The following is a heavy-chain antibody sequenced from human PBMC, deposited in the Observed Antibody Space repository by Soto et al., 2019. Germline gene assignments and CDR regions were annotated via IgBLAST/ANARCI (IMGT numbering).Heavy chain of an antibody. J-gene: IGHJ4*02. V-gene: IGHV4-59*01. D-gene: IGHD3-10*01. CDR2: ISYSGST. CDR3: ARADTTIVPLAQ. Sequence: SETLSLTCTVSGGSISNYYWSWIRQTPGKGLESMGYISYSGSTNYNPSLTSRVSISVDTSKNQFSLNLNSVTAADTAVYYCARADTTIVPLAQWGQGTLVTVSS. CDR1: GGSISNYY.